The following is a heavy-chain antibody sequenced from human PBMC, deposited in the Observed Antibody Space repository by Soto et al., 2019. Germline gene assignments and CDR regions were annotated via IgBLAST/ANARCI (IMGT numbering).Heavy chain of an antibody. CDR1: CGSISSSSSY. CDR2: IYYLGDT. CDR3: AGLFPYVIRVYHFNY. J-gene: IGHJ4*02. V-gene: IGHV4-39*01. D-gene: IGHD2-21*01. Sequence: PSETLSLTCTVSCGSISSSSSYWGWVRQPPGKGLGWVGGIYYLGDTYYNPSLGGRVSISLDKSKNHFPVSLNSVPAADTAFFYFAGLFPYVIRVYHFNYLGQLTLVPFSS.